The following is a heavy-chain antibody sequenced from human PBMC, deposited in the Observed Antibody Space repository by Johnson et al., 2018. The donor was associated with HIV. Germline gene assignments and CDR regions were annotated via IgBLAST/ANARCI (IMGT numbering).Heavy chain of an antibody. J-gene: IGHJ3*01. V-gene: IGHV3-53*01. Sequence: VQLVESGGGLIQPGGSLRLSCAASGFTVSSNYMSWVRQAPGKGLEWVSVIYSGGSTYYADSVKGRFTISRDNSKNTLYLQLNSLRVEDTAVYYCARGGLGYQNIHDPFDVWGQGTMVTVSS. D-gene: IGHD3-16*02. CDR2: IYSGGST. CDR1: GFTVSSNY. CDR3: ARGGLGYQNIHDPFDV.